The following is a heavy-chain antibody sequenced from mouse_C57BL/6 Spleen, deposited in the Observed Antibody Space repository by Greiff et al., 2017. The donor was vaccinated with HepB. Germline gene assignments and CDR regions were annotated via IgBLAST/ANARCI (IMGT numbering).Heavy chain of an antibody. CDR1: GFNIKNTY. V-gene: IGHV14-3*01. CDR3: TREYYGSSPPWYFDV. D-gene: IGHD1-1*01. J-gene: IGHJ1*03. CDR2: IDPANGNT. Sequence: EVQLQQSVAELVRPGASVKLSCTASGFNIKNTYMHWVKQRPEQGLEWIGRIDPANGNTKYAPKFQGKATITADTSSNTAYLQLSSLTSEDTAIYYCTREYYGSSPPWYFDVWGTGTTVTVSS.